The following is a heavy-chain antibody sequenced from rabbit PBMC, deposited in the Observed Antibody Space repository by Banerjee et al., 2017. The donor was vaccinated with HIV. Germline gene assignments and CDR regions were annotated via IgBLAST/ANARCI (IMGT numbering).Heavy chain of an antibody. J-gene: IGHJ4*01. CDR2: IYGSSSGST. V-gene: IGHV1S40*01. D-gene: IGHD4-2*01. Sequence: QSLEESGGDLVKPGASLTLTCTASGFDFSSNAMCWVRQAPGKGLEWIACIYGSSSGSTWYASWAKGRFTISKTSSTTVTLQMTSLTAADTATYFCARNPTGSRGLWGPGTLVTVS. CDR1: GFDFSSNA. CDR3: ARNPTGSRGL.